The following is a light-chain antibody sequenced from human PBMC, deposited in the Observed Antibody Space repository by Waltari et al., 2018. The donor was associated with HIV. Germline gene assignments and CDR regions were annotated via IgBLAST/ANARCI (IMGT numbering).Light chain of an antibody. V-gene: IGLV2-14*01. J-gene: IGLJ3*02. CDR2: DVS. Sequence: QSALTQPASVSGSPGQSITISCTGTSSDLTYYNSVSWYQHHPGQAPEFIIYDVSNRPSGVSHRLSGSKSGHTASLTISGLQAEDEADYFCTSYISSSTPVFGGGTKLTVL. CDR3: TSYISSSTPV. CDR1: SSDLTYYNS.